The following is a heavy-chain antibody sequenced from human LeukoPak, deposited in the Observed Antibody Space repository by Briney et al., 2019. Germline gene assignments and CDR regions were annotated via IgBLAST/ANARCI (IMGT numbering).Heavy chain of an antibody. CDR3: AREILYDSTAYYL. CDR1: GASIDTSAYN. CDR2: IYHGGSS. D-gene: IGHD3-22*01. J-gene: IGHJ4*02. V-gene: IGHV4-39*01. Sequence: SGTLSLTCSVSGASIDTSAYNWGSIRQPPGKGLEWIGSIYHGGSSYDNPSLKSRLTLSIDTSRNQFSLTLKSVTAADSGVYFCAREILYDSTAYYLWGQGTVVTVSS.